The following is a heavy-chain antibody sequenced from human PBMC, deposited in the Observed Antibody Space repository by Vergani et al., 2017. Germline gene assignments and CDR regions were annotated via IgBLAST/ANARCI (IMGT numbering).Heavy chain of an antibody. D-gene: IGHD2/OR15-2a*01. V-gene: IGHV3-23*01. CDR2: VSGSSATP. J-gene: IGHJ4*02. CDR3: ARGKGNFDY. CDR1: GFSFPGYA. Sequence: EVQLLESGGGLVQPGGSLRLSCEASGFSFPGYAMSWVRQAPGKGLEWVSSVSGSSATPYYADSVKGRFIISRDNSKNTLHLQMNSLRAEDTAVYYCARGKGNFDYWGQGTLVTVSS.